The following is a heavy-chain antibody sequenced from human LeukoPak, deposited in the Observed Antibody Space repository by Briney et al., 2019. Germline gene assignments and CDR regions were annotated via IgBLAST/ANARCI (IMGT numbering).Heavy chain of an antibody. CDR1: GYTFTSYY. CDR3: ARARTKWELLDY. CDR2: INPSGGST. D-gene: IGHD1-26*01. V-gene: IGHV1-46*01. Sequence: ASVKVSCKASGYTFTSYYMHWARQAPGQGLEWMGIINPSGGSTSYAQKFQGRVTMTRDTSTSTVYMELSSLRSEDTAVYYCARARTKWELLDYWGQGTLVTVSS. J-gene: IGHJ4*02.